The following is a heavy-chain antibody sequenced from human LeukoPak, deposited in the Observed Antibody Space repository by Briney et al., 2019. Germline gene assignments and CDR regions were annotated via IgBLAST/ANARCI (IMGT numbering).Heavy chain of an antibody. CDR3: ATRPGAYYYYHMDV. Sequence: PGGSLRLSCAASGFTFSTYEMNWVRQAPGKGLEWVSAILGSGGATYYADSVKGRFTISRDNSKNTLYLQMNSLRAGDTAAYYGATRPGAYYYYHMDVWGQGTTVIVSS. D-gene: IGHD1-1*01. V-gene: IGHV3-23*01. CDR1: GFTFSTYE. J-gene: IGHJ6*02. CDR2: ILGSGGAT.